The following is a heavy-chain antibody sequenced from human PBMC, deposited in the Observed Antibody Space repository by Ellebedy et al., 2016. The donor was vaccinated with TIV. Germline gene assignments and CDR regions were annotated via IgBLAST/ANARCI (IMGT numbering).Heavy chain of an antibody. CDR2: ISGSGGST. CDR3: AKDQRYESSGLFDY. Sequence: GESLKISCAASGFTFSSYAMSWVRQAPGKGLEWVSAISGSGGSTYYADSVKGRFTISRDNSKNTLYLQMNSLRAEDTAVYYSAKDQRYESSGLFDYWGQGTLVTVSS. CDR1: GFTFSSYA. J-gene: IGHJ4*02. D-gene: IGHD3-22*01. V-gene: IGHV3-23*01.